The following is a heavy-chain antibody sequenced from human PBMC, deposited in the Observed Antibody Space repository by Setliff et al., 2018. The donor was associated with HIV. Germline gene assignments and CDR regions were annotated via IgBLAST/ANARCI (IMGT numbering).Heavy chain of an antibody. J-gene: IGHJ4*02. V-gene: IGHV3-23*01. Sequence: GGSLRLSCAASGFTFSSYSMNWVRQAPGKGLEWVSGISGSGGSTYYADSVKGRFTISRDNSKNTLFLQMNSLRAEDTAVYYCAKKTAAYTSGSWLHYWGQGTLVTVSS. D-gene: IGHD3-10*01. CDR2: ISGSGGST. CDR3: AKKTAAYTSGSWLHY. CDR1: GFTFSSYS.